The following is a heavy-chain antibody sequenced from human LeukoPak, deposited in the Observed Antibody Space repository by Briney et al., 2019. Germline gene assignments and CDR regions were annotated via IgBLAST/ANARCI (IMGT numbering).Heavy chain of an antibody. CDR3: ARGPYDFWSGYSRFGMDV. J-gene: IGHJ6*02. CDR2: INHSGST. V-gene: IGHV4-34*01. Sequence: SETLSLTCTVSGGSISSYYWSWIRQPPGKGLEWIGEINHSGSTNYNPSLKSRVTISVDTSKNQFSLKLSSVTAADTAVYYCARGPYDFWSGYSRFGMDVWGQGTTVTVSS. D-gene: IGHD3-3*01. CDR1: GGSISSYY.